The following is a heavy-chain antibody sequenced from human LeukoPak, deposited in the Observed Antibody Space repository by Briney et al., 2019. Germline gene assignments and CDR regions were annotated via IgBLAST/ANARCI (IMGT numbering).Heavy chain of an antibody. CDR3: ARDLGFWSGYLDAFDI. CDR1: GGSISSYY. J-gene: IGHJ3*02. Sequence: KTSETLSLTCTVSGGSISSYYWSWIRQPPGKGLEWIGYIYYSGSTNYNPSLKSRVTISVDTSKNQFSLKLSSVTAADTAVYYCARDLGFWSGYLDAFDIWGQGTMVTVSS. CDR2: IYYSGST. D-gene: IGHD3-3*01. V-gene: IGHV4-59*01.